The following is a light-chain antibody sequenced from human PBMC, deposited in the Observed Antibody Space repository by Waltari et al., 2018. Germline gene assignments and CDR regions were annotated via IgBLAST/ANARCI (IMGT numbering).Light chain of an antibody. J-gene: IGKJ3*01. CDR3: QQYNSYST. Sequence: DIQMTQSPSTLSASVGDRVTSTGRASQSISSWLAWYQQKPGKAPKLLIYKASSLERGVPSRFSGSGSGTEFTLTISSLQPDDFATYYCQQYNSYSTFGPGTKVDIK. V-gene: IGKV1-5*03. CDR1: QSISSW. CDR2: KAS.